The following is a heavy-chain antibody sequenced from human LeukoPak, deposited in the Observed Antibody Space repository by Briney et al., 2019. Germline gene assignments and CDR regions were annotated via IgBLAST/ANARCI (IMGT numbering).Heavy chain of an antibody. CDR3: ARHSLSGTYSLWFDP. Sequence: GESLKISCKGFGYSFTNYWIGWVRQMPGKGLEWMGIIYPDDSDTRYGPSFQGQVTISADKSISTAYLQWSSLKASDTAMYYCARHSLSGTYSLWFDPWGQGTLVTVSS. D-gene: IGHD1-26*01. J-gene: IGHJ5*02. V-gene: IGHV5-51*01. CDR2: IYPDDSDT. CDR1: GYSFTNYW.